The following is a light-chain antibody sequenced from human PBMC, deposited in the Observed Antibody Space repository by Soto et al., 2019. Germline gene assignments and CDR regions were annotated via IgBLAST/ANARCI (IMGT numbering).Light chain of an antibody. Sequence: QSVLTQPPSVSGSPGQRITISCSGTSSDIGFYNYVSWYQQYPGKAPNLLIYGVTNRPSGVSYRFSGSKSGSTASLTISGLRDEDEADYYCSSYSTSFFYVFGTGTKLTVL. CDR2: GVT. J-gene: IGLJ1*01. V-gene: IGLV2-14*03. CDR1: SSDIGFYNY. CDR3: SSYSTSFFYV.